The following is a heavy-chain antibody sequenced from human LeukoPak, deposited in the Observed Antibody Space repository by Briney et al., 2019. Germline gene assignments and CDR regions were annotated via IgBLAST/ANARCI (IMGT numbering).Heavy chain of an antibody. Sequence: GGSLRLSCAASGFTFSSYEMNWVRQAPEKGLEWVSYISSSGSTIYYADSVKGRFTISRDNAKNSLYLQMNSLRAEDTAVYYCARDDYGGNYNWFDPWGQGTLVTVSS. CDR1: GFTFSSYE. CDR2: ISSSGSTI. D-gene: IGHD4-23*01. J-gene: IGHJ5*02. CDR3: ARDDYGGNYNWFDP. V-gene: IGHV3-48*03.